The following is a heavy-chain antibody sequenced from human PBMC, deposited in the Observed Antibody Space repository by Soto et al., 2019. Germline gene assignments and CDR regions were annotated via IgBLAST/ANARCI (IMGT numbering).Heavy chain of an antibody. V-gene: IGHV4-31*03. CDR2: IYYSGST. Sequence: PSETLSPTCTVSGGSISSGGYYWSWIRQHPGKGLEWIGYIYYSGSTYYNPSLKSRVTISVDTSKNQFSLKLSSVTAADTAVYYCARVTMVRGVPGYYYYGMDVWGQGTTVTVSS. J-gene: IGHJ6*02. CDR3: ARVTMVRGVPGYYYYGMDV. D-gene: IGHD3-10*01. CDR1: GGSISSGGYY.